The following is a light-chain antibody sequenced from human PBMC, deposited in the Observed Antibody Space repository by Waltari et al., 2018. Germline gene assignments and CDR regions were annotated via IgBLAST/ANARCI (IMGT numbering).Light chain of an antibody. J-gene: IGKJ4*01. CDR1: ESVLYSSNNKNH. V-gene: IGKV4-1*01. Sequence: DIVMTQSPESLAVSLGERDTINCKSSESVLYSSNNKNHLAWYQQKPGQPPKLLLYWASTRESGVPDRFSGSGSETDFTLTVTSLQAEDAAVYYCQQYYSTPLTFGGGTRVEI. CDR2: WAS. CDR3: QQYYSTPLT.